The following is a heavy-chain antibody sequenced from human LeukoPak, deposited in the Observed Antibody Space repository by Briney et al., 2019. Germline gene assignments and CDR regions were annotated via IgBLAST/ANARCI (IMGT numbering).Heavy chain of an antibody. CDR2: INPNSGGT. D-gene: IGHD3-22*01. CDR3: AVSYDSSPNLDY. CDR1: GYTFTGYY. Sequence: ASVKVSCTASGYTFTGYYMHWVRQAPGQGLEWMGWINPNSGGTNYAQKFQGWVTMTRNTSISTAHMELSRLRSDDTAVYYCAVSYDSSPNLDYWGQGTLATVSS. V-gene: IGHV1-2*04. J-gene: IGHJ4*02.